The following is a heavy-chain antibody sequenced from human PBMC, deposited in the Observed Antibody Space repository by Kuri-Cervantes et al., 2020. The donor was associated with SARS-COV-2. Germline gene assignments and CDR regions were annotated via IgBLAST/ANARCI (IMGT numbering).Heavy chain of an antibody. CDR2: ISYDGSNK. CDR1: GFTFSSYG. V-gene: IGHV3-30*18. CDR3: AKDVNWNPRSDWFDP. J-gene: IGHJ5*02. Sequence: GGSLRLSCAASGFTFSSYGMHWVRQAPGKGLEWVAVISYDGSNKYYADSVKGRFTISRDNSKNTLYLQMNSLRAEDTAVYYCAKDVNWNPRSDWFDPWGQGTLVTVSS. D-gene: IGHD1-20*01.